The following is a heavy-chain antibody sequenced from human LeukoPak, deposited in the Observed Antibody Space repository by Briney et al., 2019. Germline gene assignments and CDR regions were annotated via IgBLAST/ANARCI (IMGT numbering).Heavy chain of an antibody. CDR2: INPNSGGT. CDR3: ARVGTGGYCPYFDY. D-gene: IGHD2-21*01. Sequence: ASVKVSCKASGYTFTGYYMHWVRQAPGQGREWMGRINPNSGGTNYAQKFQGRVTMTRDTSISTAYMELSRLRSDDTAVYYCARVGTGGYCPYFDYWGQGTLVTVSS. CDR1: GYTFTGYY. V-gene: IGHV1-2*06. J-gene: IGHJ4*02.